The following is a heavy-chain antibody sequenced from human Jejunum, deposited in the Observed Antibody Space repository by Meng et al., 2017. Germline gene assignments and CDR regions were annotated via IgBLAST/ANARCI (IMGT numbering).Heavy chain of an antibody. CDR2: INPICGTA. Sequence: GHWWAGVDGAGAAVKSSCKACGGTLGSHSNRWVRRAHGQGLEWRGEINPICGTANYEQKFQGRVSITADESTSTAYMELSSLRSEDTAVYYCAREIGGYSYGYVDYWGQGTRVTVSS. CDR1: GGTLGSHS. CDR3: AREIGGYSYGYVDY. D-gene: IGHD5-18*01. J-gene: IGHJ4*02. V-gene: IGHV1-69*13.